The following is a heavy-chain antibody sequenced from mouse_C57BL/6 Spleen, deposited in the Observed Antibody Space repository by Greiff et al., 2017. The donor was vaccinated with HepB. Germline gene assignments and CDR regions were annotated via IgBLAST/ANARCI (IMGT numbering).Heavy chain of an antibody. Sequence: EVQVVESGGDLVKPGGSLKLSCAASGFTFSSYGMSWVRQTPDKRLEWVATISSGGSYTYYPDSVKGRFTISRDNAKNTLYLQMSSLKSEDTAMYYCAILYDYDGGFAYWGQGTLVTVSA. D-gene: IGHD2-4*01. CDR3: AILYDYDGGFAY. J-gene: IGHJ3*01. V-gene: IGHV5-6*01. CDR1: GFTFSSYG. CDR2: ISSGGSYT.